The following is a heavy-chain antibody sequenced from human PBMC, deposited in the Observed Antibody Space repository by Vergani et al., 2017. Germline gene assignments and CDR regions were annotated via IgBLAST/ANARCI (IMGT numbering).Heavy chain of an antibody. J-gene: IGHJ4*02. V-gene: IGHV4-38-2*02. Sequence: QVQLKESGPGLVKPSETLSLTCTVSNFFISSNAYYWGWIRQAPGRGLEWIGSLHHNGATSHNPSLRSRVTMSVDTSKNQFSLSLNSVTAADTAVYYCAREWGFYYDSSGYYYSSSGFDYWGQGTLVTVSS. CDR1: NFFISSNAYY. CDR2: LHHNGAT. D-gene: IGHD3-22*01. CDR3: AREWGFYYDSSGYYYSSSGFDY.